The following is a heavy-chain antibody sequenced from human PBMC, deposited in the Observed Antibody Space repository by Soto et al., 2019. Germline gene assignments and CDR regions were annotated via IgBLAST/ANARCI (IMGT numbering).Heavy chain of an antibody. V-gene: IGHV1-69*01. D-gene: IGHD3-22*01. CDR2: IIPFFDTA. CDR1: GGTFSSYA. Sequence: QVQLVQSGAEVKKPGSSVKVSCKASGGTFSSYAISWVRQAPGQGLEWMAGIIPFFDTAYYAPKFQGRVTISADESTSTAYMELNSLRFEDTAVYYCASGHYYDSTGYYPAEYLQHWGQGTLVTVSS. CDR3: ASGHYYDSTGYYPAEYLQH. J-gene: IGHJ1*01.